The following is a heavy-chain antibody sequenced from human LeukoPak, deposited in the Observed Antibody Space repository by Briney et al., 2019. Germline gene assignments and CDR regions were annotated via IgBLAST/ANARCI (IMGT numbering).Heavy chain of an antibody. V-gene: IGHV3-30-3*01. CDR1: GFTFSSYA. Sequence: PGRSLRLSCAASGFTFSSYAMRWVRQAPGKGLEWVAVISYDGSNKYYADSVKGRFTISRDNSKNTLYLQMNSLRAEDTAVYYCARGDIFWSGYYQIPGYYFDYWGQGTLVTVSS. J-gene: IGHJ4*02. CDR2: ISYDGSNK. CDR3: ARGDIFWSGYYQIPGYYFDY. D-gene: IGHD3-3*01.